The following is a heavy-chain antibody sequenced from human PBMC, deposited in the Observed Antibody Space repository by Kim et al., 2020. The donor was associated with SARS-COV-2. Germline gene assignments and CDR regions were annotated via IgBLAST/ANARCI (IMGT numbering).Heavy chain of an antibody. V-gene: IGHV3-30*18. CDR2: ISYDGSNK. D-gene: IGHD3-10*01. J-gene: IGHJ4*02. Sequence: GGSLRLSCAASGFTFSSYGMHWVRQAPGKGLEWVAVISYDGSNKYYADSVKGRFTISRDNSKNTLYLQMNSLRAEDTAVYYCAKGITMVQGVIGEDFDYWGQGTLVTVSS. CDR1: GFTFSSYG. CDR3: AKGITMVQGVIGEDFDY.